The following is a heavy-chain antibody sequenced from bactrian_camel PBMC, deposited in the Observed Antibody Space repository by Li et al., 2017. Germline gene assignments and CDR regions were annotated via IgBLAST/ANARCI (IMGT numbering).Heavy chain of an antibody. V-gene: IGHV3S1*01. CDR2: IYTGDGST. Sequence: HVQLVESGGGLVQPGGSLRLSCAASGLTFSTHSMHWVRQAPGKGLEWVSYIYTGDGSTNSADSVQGRFTISRDNTKNIVYLQMNSLKSEDTALYYCTKGESKGGMVTERFAALFRSWGQGTQVTVS. J-gene: IGHJ4*01. CDR3: TKGESKGGMVTERFAALFRS. CDR1: GLTFSTHS. D-gene: IGHD8*01.